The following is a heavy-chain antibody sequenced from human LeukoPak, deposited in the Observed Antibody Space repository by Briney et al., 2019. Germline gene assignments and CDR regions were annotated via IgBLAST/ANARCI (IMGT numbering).Heavy chain of an antibody. V-gene: IGHV1-18*01. CDR2: ISAYNGNT. D-gene: IGHD4-17*01. CDR1: GGTFSSYA. J-gene: IGHJ4*02. CDR3: ARAHGYGDFPSGDY. Sequence: ASVKVSCKASGGTFSSYAISWVRQAPGQGLEWMGWISAYNGNTNYAQKLQGRVTMTTDTSTSTAYMELRSLRSDDTAVYYCARAHGYGDFPSGDYWGQGTLVTVSS.